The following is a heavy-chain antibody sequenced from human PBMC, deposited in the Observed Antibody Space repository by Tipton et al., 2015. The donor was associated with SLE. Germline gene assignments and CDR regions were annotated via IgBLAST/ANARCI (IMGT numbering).Heavy chain of an antibody. CDR3: ARESSSWTRGYFDY. Sequence: TLSLTCTVSGGSISSGDYYWSWIRQPPGKGLEWIGYIYYSGSTNYNPSLKSRVTISVDTSKNQFSLKLSSVTAADTAVYYCARESSSWTRGYFDYWGQGTLVTVSS. V-gene: IGHV4-61*08. CDR1: GGSISSGDYY. D-gene: IGHD6-13*01. J-gene: IGHJ4*02. CDR2: IYYSGST.